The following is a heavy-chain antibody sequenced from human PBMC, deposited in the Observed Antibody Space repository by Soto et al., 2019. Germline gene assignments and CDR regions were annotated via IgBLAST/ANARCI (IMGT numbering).Heavy chain of an antibody. CDR3: AKDGSQKDDDGNWLGS. J-gene: IGHJ5*01. Sequence: EVQLVESGGDVVQPGGSLRLSCAASGFTFEDYTIHWVRQAPGKALEWVSLISWDGGTTYYTQSVKGRFTISRDNSKNSLYLQMNSLRPEDTALYYCAKDGSQKDDDGNWLGSWGQGTLVTVSS. D-gene: IGHD3-16*01. CDR1: GFTFEDYT. V-gene: IGHV3-43*01. CDR2: ISWDGGTT.